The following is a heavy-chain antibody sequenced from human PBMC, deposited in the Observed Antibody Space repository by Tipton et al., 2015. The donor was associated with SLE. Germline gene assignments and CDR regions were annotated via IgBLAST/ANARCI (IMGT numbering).Heavy chain of an antibody. CDR3: ARDSSSGVDY. CDR2: IYYSGST. V-gene: IGHV4-39*07. CDR1: GGSISSSSYY. Sequence: TLSLTCTVSGGSISSSSYYWGWIRQPPGKGLEWIGSIYYSGSTYYNPSLKSRVTISVDTSKNQFSLKLSSVTAADTAVYYCARDSSSGVDYWGQGTLVTVSS. J-gene: IGHJ4*02. D-gene: IGHD6-19*01.